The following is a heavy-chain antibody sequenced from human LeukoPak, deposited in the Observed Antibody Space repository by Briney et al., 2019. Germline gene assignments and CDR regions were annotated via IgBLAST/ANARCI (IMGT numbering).Heavy chain of an antibody. V-gene: IGHV1-69*02. CDR2: IIPILGIA. CDR3: ARNQDLSRRDGYNFGAFDI. J-gene: IGHJ3*02. CDR1: GYTFTGYY. Sequence: GASVKVSCKASGYTFTGYYMHWVRQAPGQGLEWMGRIIPILGIANYAQKFQGRVTITADKSTSTAYMELSSLRSEDTAVYYCARNQDLSRRDGYNFGAFDIWGQGTMVTVSS. D-gene: IGHD5-24*01.